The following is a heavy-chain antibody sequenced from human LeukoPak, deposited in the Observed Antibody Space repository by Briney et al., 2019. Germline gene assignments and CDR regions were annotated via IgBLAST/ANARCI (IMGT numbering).Heavy chain of an antibody. CDR1: GFTFSSYW. D-gene: IGHD1-26*01. V-gene: IGHV3-7*01. J-gene: IGHJ4*02. CDR2: IKQDGSEK. Sequence: GGSLRLSCAASGFTFSSYWMSWVRQAPGKGLEWVANIKQDGSEKYYADSVKGRFTISRDNARNSVYLQMNSLRVEDTAVYYCARDPVEWELLLDYWGQGTLVTVSS. CDR3: ARDPVEWELLLDY.